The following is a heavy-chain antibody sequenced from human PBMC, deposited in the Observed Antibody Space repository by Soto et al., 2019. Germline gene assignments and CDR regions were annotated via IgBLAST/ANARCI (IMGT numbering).Heavy chain of an antibody. D-gene: IGHD6-6*01. J-gene: IGHJ6*02. CDR2: INPNSGGT. V-gene: IGHV1-2*04. CDR3: ARSNRQANSSSSSPLQRGTYYYYGLDG. CDR1: GYTFTGYY. Sequence: ASVKVSCKASGYTFTGYYMHWVRQDRGQGLAWMGWINPNSGGTNYAQKFQGWVTMTRDTPISTAYMELSRLRSDDTAVYCCARSNRQANSSSSSPLQRGTYYYYGLDGWGQGTTVTVSS.